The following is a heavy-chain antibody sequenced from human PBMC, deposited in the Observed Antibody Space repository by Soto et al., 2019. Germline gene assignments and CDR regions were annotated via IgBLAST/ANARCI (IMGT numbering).Heavy chain of an antibody. V-gene: IGHV3-48*01. J-gene: IGHJ6*02. CDR1: GFTFSSYS. CDR2: ISSSSSTI. Sequence: GGSLRLSCAASGFTFSSYSMNWVRQAPGKGLEWVSYISSSSSTIYYADSVKGRFTISRDNAKNSLYLQMNSLRAEDTAVYCCARDGGVATILDYYYGMDVWGQGTTVTVSS. CDR3: ARDGGVATILDYYYGMDV. D-gene: IGHD5-12*01.